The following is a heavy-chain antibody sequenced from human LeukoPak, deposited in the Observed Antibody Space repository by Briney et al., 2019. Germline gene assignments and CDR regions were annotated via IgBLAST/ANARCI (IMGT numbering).Heavy chain of an antibody. V-gene: IGHV1-8*01. D-gene: IGHD4-23*01. CDR1: GYTFTSYD. J-gene: IGHJ5*02. CDR2: MNPNSGNT. Sequence: ASVNVSCKASGYTFTSYDINWVRQATALGPEWMGWMNPNSGNTVYAQKFQGRVTMTRNTSISTAYLELSSLTSEDAAVYYCARGPNKYDGGNSGSAWFDPWGQGSLVTVSS. CDR3: ARGPNKYDGGNSGSAWFDP.